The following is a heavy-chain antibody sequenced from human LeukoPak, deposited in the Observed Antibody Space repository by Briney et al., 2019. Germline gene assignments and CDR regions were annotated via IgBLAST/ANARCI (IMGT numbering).Heavy chain of an antibody. J-gene: IGHJ6*03. CDR1: GGSISSYY. CDR2: IYTSGST. CDR3: ARRGWFGSNYHYYYYMDV. V-gene: IGHV4-4*09. D-gene: IGHD3-10*01. Sequence: SETLSLTCTVSGGSISSYYWSWIRQPPGKGLEWIGYIYTSGSTNYNPSLKSRVTISVDTSKNQFSLKLSSVTAADTAVYYCARRGWFGSNYHYYYYMDVWGKGTTVTVSS.